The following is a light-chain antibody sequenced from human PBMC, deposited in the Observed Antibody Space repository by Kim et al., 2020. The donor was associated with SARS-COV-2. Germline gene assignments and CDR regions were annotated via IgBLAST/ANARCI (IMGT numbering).Light chain of an antibody. J-gene: IGKJ4*01. Sequence: DIQMTQFPSSLSASVGNRVSITCRASQNIRTFLNWYQQTPGKAPKVLIFGASNLQSGVPSRFSGSGSGTDFTLTISSLQPEDIATYYCQQSHSTPLTFGGGTKVDIK. CDR3: QQSHSTPLT. CDR1: QNIRTF. V-gene: IGKV1-39*01. CDR2: GAS.